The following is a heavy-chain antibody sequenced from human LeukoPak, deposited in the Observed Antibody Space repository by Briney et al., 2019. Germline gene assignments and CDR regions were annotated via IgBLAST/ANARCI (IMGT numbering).Heavy chain of an antibody. CDR2: IKSKTHGGTT. J-gene: IGHJ4*02. V-gene: IGHV3-15*01. CDR3: TTERPYFDN. Sequence: PGGSLRLSCAASGFTFSNSSMNWVRQAPGKGLEWVGRIKSKTHGGTTQYAAPVKGRFTISRDDSKTTVYLQMNSLKSEDAAMYYCTTERPYFDNWGQGTLVTVSS. CDR1: GFTFSNSS.